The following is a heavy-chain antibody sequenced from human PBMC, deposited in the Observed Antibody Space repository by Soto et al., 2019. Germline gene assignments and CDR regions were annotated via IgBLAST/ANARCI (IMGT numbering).Heavy chain of an antibody. D-gene: IGHD2-2*01. CDR2: IYYSGTT. CDR3: ARGGIVLVPTVGWFDP. J-gene: IGHJ5*02. CDR1: GGSVSSGAYY. V-gene: IGHV4-31*03. Sequence: QVQLQESGPGLVKPSQTLSLTCTVSGGSVSSGAYYWTWIRQHPGKGLEWIGYIYYSGTTYYNPSLKSRVTLSVDTSKSQFSLQLSSVTAADAAVYYCARGGIVLVPTVGWFDPWGQGTLVTVSS.